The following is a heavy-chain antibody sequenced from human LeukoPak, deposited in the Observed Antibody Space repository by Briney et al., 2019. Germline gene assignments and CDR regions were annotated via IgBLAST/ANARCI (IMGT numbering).Heavy chain of an antibody. CDR1: GDSIRSYN. D-gene: IGHD3-3*01. CDR2: IYYSGST. CDR3: ARGSHDFWSGYYTEYYFDY. Sequence: PSETLSLTCTVSGDSIRSYNWNWIRQPPGKGLEWIGYIYYSGSTNYNPSLKSRVTISQDTSKTQFSLKLDSVTSADTGVYYCARGSHDFWSGYYTEYYFDYWGQGTLVTVSS. J-gene: IGHJ4*02. V-gene: IGHV4-59*01.